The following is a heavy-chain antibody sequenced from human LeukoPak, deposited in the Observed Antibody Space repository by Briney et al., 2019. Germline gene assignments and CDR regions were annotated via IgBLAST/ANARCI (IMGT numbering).Heavy chain of an antibody. CDR3: TRSSSEYYDFWSGYYTYSFDY. V-gene: IGHV4-59*01. CDR2: IYHSGST. D-gene: IGHD3-3*01. Sequence: PSETLSLTCIVSGGSISSYYWSWIRQPPGKGLEWIGYIYHSGSTNYNPSLKSRVTISVDTSKNQFSLKLSSVTAADTAVYYCTRSSSEYYDFWSGYYTYSFDYWGQGTLVTVSS. CDR1: GGSISSYY. J-gene: IGHJ4*02.